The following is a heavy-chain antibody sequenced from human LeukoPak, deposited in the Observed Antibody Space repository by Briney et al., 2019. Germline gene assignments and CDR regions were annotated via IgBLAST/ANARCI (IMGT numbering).Heavy chain of an antibody. CDR2: ISGDSSTI. CDR1: GLPFSPFD. CDR3: VAGGLQYFDY. V-gene: IGHV3-48*03. J-gene: IGHJ4*02. D-gene: IGHD3-16*01. Sequence: GGSLRLSCAASGLPFSPFDMNWVRQAPGEGLEWLSYISGDSSTIYYADSVKGRFTISRDNAKTSVSLQMNSLRAEDTAVYFCVAGGLQYFDYRGQGSRVSVSS.